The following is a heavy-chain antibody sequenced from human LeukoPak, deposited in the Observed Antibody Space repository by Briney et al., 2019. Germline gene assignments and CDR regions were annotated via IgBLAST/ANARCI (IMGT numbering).Heavy chain of an antibody. CDR1: GFTFSSYA. V-gene: IGHV3-23*01. CDR3: AKGGVIVYYFDY. J-gene: IGHJ4*02. Sequence: GGSLRLSCADSGFTFSSYAMSWVRQAPGKGLEWVSAISSSGGSTYYADSVKGRFTISRDNSKNTLYLQMNSRRAEDTAVYYCAKGGVIVYYFDYWGQGTLVTVSS. D-gene: IGHD3-16*02. CDR2: ISSSGGST.